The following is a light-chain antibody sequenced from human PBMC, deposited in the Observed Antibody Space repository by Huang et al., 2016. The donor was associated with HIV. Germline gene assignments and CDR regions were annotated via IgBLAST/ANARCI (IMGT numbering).Light chain of an antibody. CDR1: QSISSN. V-gene: IGKV3-15*01. Sequence: EIAMTPSPATLSVSPGERASLSCRASQSISSNLAWYQQKPGQTPRLLIYGASTRATGIPARFSGSGSGTEFTLTISRLQSEDFAVYYCQQYNNWPPYTFGQGTKLEIK. CDR3: QQYNNWPPYT. CDR2: GAS. J-gene: IGKJ2*01.